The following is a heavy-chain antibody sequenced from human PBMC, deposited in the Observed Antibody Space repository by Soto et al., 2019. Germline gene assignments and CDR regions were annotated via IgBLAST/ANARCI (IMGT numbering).Heavy chain of an antibody. V-gene: IGHV3-49*03. Sequence: EVQLVESGGDLVQPGRSLRLSCTTSGFTFVDYAVSWLRQAPGKGLEWVSFIRSKASGGTAEYAASVKGRFTISRDDSKSIAYLQMNSLKTEDTAVYYCSRDLLVVRAFDIWGQGTMVTVSS. CDR1: GFTFVDYA. CDR3: SRDLLVVRAFDI. J-gene: IGHJ3*02. CDR2: IRSKASGGTA. D-gene: IGHD2-21*01.